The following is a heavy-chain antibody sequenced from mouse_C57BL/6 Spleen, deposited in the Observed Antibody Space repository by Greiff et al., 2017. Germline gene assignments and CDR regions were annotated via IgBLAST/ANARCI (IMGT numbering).Heavy chain of an antibody. CDR2: ISDGGSYT. CDR1: GFTFSSYA. D-gene: IGHD2-13*01. CDR3: ARDQDDSAWFAY. V-gene: IGHV5-4*01. J-gene: IGHJ3*01. Sequence: EVKLVESGGGLVKPGGSLKLSCAASGFTFSSYAMSLVRQTPEKRLEWVATISDGGSYTYYPDNVKGRFTISRDNAKNNLYLQMSHLKSEDTAMYYCARDQDDSAWFAYWGQGTLVTVSS.